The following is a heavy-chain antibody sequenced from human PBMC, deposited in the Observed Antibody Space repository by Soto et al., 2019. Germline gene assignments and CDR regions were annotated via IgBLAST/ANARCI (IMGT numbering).Heavy chain of an antibody. V-gene: IGHV4-59*01. CDR3: ARSGYYDSSGYLFDDAFDI. CDR2: IYYSGST. CDR1: GGSISSYY. Sequence: SETLSLTCTVSGGSISSYYWSWIRQPPGKGLEWIGYIYYSGSTNYNPSLKSRVTISVDTSKNQFSLKLSSVTAANTAVYYCARSGYYDSSGYLFDDAFDIWGQGTMVTVS. D-gene: IGHD3-22*01. J-gene: IGHJ3*02.